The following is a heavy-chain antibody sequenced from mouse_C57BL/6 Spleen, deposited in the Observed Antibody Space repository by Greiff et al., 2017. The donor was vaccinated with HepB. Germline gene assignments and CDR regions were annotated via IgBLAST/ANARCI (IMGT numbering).Heavy chain of an antibody. Sequence: VQLVESGGGLVKPGGSLKLSCAASGFTFSDYGMHWVRQAPEKGLEWVAYISSGSSTIYYADTVKGRFTISRDNAKNTLFLQMTSLRSEDTAMYYCARRYYYGSRYYAMDYWGQGTSVTVSS. CDR2: ISSGSSTI. CDR1: GFTFSDYG. D-gene: IGHD1-1*01. J-gene: IGHJ4*01. CDR3: ARRYYYGSRYYAMDY. V-gene: IGHV5-17*01.